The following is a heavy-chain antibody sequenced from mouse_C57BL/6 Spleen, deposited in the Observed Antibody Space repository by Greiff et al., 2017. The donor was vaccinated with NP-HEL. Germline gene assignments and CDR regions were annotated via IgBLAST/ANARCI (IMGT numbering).Heavy chain of an antibody. CDR2: IYPSDSET. CDR3: ARSTMITTTKYYFDY. D-gene: IGHD2-4*01. Sequence: QVQLQQPGAELVRPGSSVKLSCKASGYTFTSYWMDWVKQRPGQGLEWIGNIYPSDSETHYNQKFKDKATLTVDKSSSTAYMQLSSLTSEDSAVYYCARSTMITTTKYYFDYWGQGTTLTVSS. CDR1: GYTFTSYW. J-gene: IGHJ2*01. V-gene: IGHV1-61*01.